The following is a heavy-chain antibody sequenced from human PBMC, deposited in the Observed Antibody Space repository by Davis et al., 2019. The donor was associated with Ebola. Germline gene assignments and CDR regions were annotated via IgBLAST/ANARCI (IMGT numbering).Heavy chain of an antibody. V-gene: IGHV5-51*01. Sequence: PGGSLRLSCKGSGYSFTSYWIGWVRQMPGKGLEWMGIMHPGDSDTRYSPSFQGQVTISADTSISTAYLQWSSLKASDTAIYYCARRPYSYGMDVWGQGTTVTVSS. CDR3: ARRPYSYGMDV. CDR2: MHPGDSDT. J-gene: IGHJ6*02. CDR1: GYSFTSYW.